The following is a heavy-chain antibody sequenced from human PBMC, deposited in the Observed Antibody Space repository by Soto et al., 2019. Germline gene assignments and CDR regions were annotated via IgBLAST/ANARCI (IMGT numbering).Heavy chain of an antibody. CDR1: GYNFTYYG. J-gene: IGHJ4*02. V-gene: IGHV1-18*04. D-gene: IGHD2-15*01. CDR2: VSANNGDT. CDR3: ARSDRYEGGSTAY. Sequence: ASVKVCCRASGYNFTYYGVSWVRQAPGQGLELMGWVSANNGDTNFAQKFRGRVTLTTDTSTSTAYMELRSLRYDDTAVYYCARSDRYEGGSTAYWGQGTTVTVSS.